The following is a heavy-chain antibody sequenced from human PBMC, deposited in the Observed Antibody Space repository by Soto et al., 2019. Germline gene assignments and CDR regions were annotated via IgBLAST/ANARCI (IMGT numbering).Heavy chain of an antibody. D-gene: IGHD2-8*01. J-gene: IGHJ5*02. Sequence: ASVKVSCKASGYTFTSYDINWVRQATGQGLEWMGWMNPNSGNTGYAQKFQGRVTMTRNTSISTAYMELSSLRSEDTAVYYCARGQRWGPTNAPNWFDPWGQGTLVTVSS. CDR1: GYTFTSYD. CDR2: MNPNSGNT. V-gene: IGHV1-8*01. CDR3: ARGQRWGPTNAPNWFDP.